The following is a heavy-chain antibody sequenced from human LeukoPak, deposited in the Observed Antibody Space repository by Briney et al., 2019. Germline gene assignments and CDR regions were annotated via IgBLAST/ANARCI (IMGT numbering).Heavy chain of an antibody. Sequence: PSETLSLTCTVSGYSISSSSYYWGWIRQPPGKGLEWIGSIYYSGSTYYNPSLKSRVTISVDTSKNQFSLKLSSVTAADTAVYYCARHERWLQWYWGQGTLVTVSS. CDR1: GYSISSSSYY. D-gene: IGHD5-24*01. V-gene: IGHV4-39*01. J-gene: IGHJ4*02. CDR3: ARHERWLQWY. CDR2: IYYSGST.